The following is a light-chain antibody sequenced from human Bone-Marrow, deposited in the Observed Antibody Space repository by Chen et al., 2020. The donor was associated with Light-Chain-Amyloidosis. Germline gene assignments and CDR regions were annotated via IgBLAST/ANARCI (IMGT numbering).Light chain of an antibody. J-gene: IGLJ2*01. V-gene: IGLV1-40*01. Sequence: QSVLTQPPSVSGAPGQRVTISCTGSTSNIRAGYDVHWYQHLPGTAPKLLLYRSTIRPSGVPDRFSGSMSGTSASLAITGLQAEDEADYYWQSFDGDFVVFGGGTKLSVL. CDR3: QSFDGDFVV. CDR2: RST. CDR1: TSNIRAGYD.